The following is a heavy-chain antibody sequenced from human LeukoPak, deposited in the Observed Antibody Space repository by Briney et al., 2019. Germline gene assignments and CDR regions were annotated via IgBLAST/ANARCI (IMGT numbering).Heavy chain of an antibody. J-gene: IGHJ4*02. CDR3: ARRTTSMIFFDY. CDR1: GYSFTTYW. V-gene: IGHV5-51*01. D-gene: IGHD5-18*01. CDR2: IYPGDSDT. Sequence: GESLKISCKGSGYSFTTYWIGWVRQMPGKGLEWMGIIYPGDSDTRYSPSFQGQVTISTDKSISTAYLQWSSLKASDTAIYYCARRTTSMIFFDYWGQGTLVTVSS.